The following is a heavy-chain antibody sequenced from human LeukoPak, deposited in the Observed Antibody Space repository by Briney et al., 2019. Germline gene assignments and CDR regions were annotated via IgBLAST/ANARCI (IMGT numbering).Heavy chain of an antibody. CDR1: GYTFTSYG. CDR2: ISAYNGNT. CDR3: ARDLGIVPAAMHWFDP. D-gene: IGHD2-2*01. J-gene: IGHJ5*02. Sequence: ASVKVSCKASGYTFTSYGISWVRQAPGQGLEWMGWISAYNGNTNYAQKLQGRVTMTTDTSTSTAYMELRSLRSDDTAVYYCARDLGIVPAAMHWFDPWGQGTLVTVSS. V-gene: IGHV1-18*01.